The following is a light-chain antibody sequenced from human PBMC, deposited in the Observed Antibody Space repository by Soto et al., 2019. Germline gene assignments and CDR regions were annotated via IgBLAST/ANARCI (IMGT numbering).Light chain of an antibody. J-gene: IGLJ3*02. CDR2: KDN. CDR1: SSNIGSGY. V-gene: IGLV1-47*01. CDR3: AAWEGSLTGPGWV. Sequence: QSVLTQPPSVSGTPGQRVTISCSGSSSNIGSGYVYWYQQLPGTAPKVLMYKDNERPSGVPDRFSGSKSGTSASLAISGLRSEDEADYYCAAWEGSLTGPGWVFGVGTKLTVL.